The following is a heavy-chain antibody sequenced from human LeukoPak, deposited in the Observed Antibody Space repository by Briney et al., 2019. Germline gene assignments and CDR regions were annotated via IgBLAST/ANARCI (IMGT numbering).Heavy chain of an antibody. V-gene: IGHV1-46*01. CDR1: GYTFTSYY. D-gene: IGHD3-10*01. CDR2: INPSGGST. CDR3: ASVPRRYYGSGSNYYGMDV. Sequence: ASVKVSCKASGYTFTSYYMHWVRQAPGQGLEWMGIINPSGGSTSYAQKFQGRVTMTRDTSTSTVYMELSGLRSEDTAVYYCASVPRRYYGSGSNYYGMDVWGQGTTVTVSS. J-gene: IGHJ6*02.